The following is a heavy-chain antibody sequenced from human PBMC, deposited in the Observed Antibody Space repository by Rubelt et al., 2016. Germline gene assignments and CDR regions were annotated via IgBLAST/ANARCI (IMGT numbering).Heavy chain of an antibody. Sequence: QVRLQESGPGLVKPSETLSLTCTVSGGSITSHNWSWIRQPPGKGLEWIGYIYDSGSTNYTPSLKSRVSISVDTSKNQLSLKLSSVTAADTAVYYCAKDGASSLWGQGTMVTVSS. CDR2: IYDSGST. J-gene: IGHJ3*01. V-gene: IGHV4-59*11. D-gene: IGHD3-16*01. CDR3: AKDGASSL. CDR1: GGSITSHN.